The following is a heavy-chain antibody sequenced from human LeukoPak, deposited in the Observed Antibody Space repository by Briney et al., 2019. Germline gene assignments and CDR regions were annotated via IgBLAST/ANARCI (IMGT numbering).Heavy chain of an antibody. Sequence: PSETLSLTCIVSGGSIGGYYWSWIRQPAGKGLEWIGRIYADGNNNHNPALRSRVTMSVDTSKNQFSLKLYSVTAADTAVYYCARGRDYGDYFDYWGQGTLVTVSS. CDR3: ARGRDYGDYFDY. D-gene: IGHD4-17*01. V-gene: IGHV4-4*07. J-gene: IGHJ4*02. CDR2: IYADGNN. CDR1: GGSIGGYY.